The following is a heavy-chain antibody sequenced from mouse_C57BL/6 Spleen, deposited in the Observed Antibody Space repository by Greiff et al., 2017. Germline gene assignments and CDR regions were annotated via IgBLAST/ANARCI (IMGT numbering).Heavy chain of an antibody. Sequence: QVQLQQPGAELVKPGASVKLSCKASGYTFTSYWMQWVKQRPGQGLEWIGEIDPSDSYTNYNQKFKGKATLTVDTSSSTAYMQLSSLTSEDSAVYYCARWYYGSSSWFAYWGQGTLVTVSA. V-gene: IGHV1-50*01. D-gene: IGHD1-1*01. CDR1: GYTFTSYW. CDR2: IDPSDSYT. J-gene: IGHJ3*01. CDR3: ARWYYGSSSWFAY.